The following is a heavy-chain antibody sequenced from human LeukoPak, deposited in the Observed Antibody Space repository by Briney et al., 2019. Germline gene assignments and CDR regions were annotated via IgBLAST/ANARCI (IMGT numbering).Heavy chain of an antibody. Sequence: SETLSLTCIVSGGSISSYYWSWIRQPAGKGLEWIGRIYTSGSTNYNPSLKSLVTMSVDTSKNQFSLKLSSVTAADTAVYYCARSGYSYGTSYYYYYYMDVWGKGTTVTVSS. CDR2: IYTSGST. CDR3: ARSGYSYGTSYYYYYYMDV. D-gene: IGHD5-18*01. V-gene: IGHV4-4*07. J-gene: IGHJ6*03. CDR1: GGSISSYY.